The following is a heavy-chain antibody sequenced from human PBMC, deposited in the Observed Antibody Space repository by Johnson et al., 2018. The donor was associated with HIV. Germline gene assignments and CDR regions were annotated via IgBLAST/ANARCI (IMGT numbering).Heavy chain of an antibody. D-gene: IGHD5-12*01. Sequence: EVQVVESGGGLVRPGGSLRLSCVASGFAVSGYYMSWVRQAPGKGLEWVSVLFSGDTTYYADSVNGRFTISRDNSKNTLYLQRTSLRAEDTAVYYCARASNSGYDQACDIWGQGTMVTVSS. J-gene: IGHJ3*02. CDR1: GFAVSGYY. CDR2: LFSGDTT. CDR3: ARASNSGYDQACDI. V-gene: IGHV3-66*01.